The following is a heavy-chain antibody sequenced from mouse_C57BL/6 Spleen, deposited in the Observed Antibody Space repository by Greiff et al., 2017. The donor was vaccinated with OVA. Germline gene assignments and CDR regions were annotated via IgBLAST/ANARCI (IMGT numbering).Heavy chain of an antibody. V-gene: IGHV14-4*01. Sequence: EVQLQQSGAELVRPGASVKLSCTASGFNIKDDYMHWVKQRPEQGLEWIGWIDPENGDTEHASKFQGKATITADTSSNTAYLQLSSLTSEDTAVYYCTRRITTVVDWYFDVWGTGTTVTVSS. CDR1: GFNIKDDY. D-gene: IGHD1-1*01. CDR3: TRRITTVVDWYFDV. J-gene: IGHJ1*03. CDR2: IDPENGDT.